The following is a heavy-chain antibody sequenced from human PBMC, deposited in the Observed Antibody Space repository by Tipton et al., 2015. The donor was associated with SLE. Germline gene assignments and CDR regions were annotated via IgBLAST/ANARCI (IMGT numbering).Heavy chain of an antibody. CDR3: AKAPGAARRGYYMDV. V-gene: IGHV3-53*01. D-gene: IGHD6-6*01. CDR1: GFTVSSNY. J-gene: IGHJ6*03. Sequence: SLRLSCAASGFTVSSNYMSWVRQAPGKGLEWVSVIYSGGSTYYADSVKGRFTISRDNSKNTLYLQMNSLRAEDTAVYYCAKAPGAARRGYYMDVWGKGTTVTVSS. CDR2: IYSGGST.